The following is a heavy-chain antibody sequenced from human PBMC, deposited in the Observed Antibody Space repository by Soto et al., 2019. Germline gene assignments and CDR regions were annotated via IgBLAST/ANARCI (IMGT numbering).Heavy chain of an antibody. J-gene: IGHJ4*02. CDR2: ISSSGSII. D-gene: IGHD3-3*01. Sequence: EVQLVESGGGLAHSGGSLRLSCVASGFTFSPYGMNWVRQAPGKGLEWVSYISSSGSIIYSADSVRGRFTVSRDNAKCTLYLEMDGLRDEDTAVYYCARDRSTILGVVTPIDYWGQGTLVTVSS. CDR3: ARDRSTILGVVTPIDY. V-gene: IGHV3-48*02. CDR1: GFTFSPYG.